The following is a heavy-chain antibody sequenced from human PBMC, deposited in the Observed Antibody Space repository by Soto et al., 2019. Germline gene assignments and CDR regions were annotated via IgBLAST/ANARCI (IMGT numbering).Heavy chain of an antibody. CDR2: IYHSGST. CDR1: SGSISSSNW. D-gene: IGHD2-15*01. V-gene: IGHV4-4*02. J-gene: IGHJ3*02. Sequence: QVQLQESGPGLVKPSGTLSLTCAVSSGSISSSNWWSWVRQPPGKGLEWIGEIYHSGSTNYNPSLKSRGTISVDKSKNQFSLKLSSVTAADTAVYYCASPPAGYGSGGSCRGAFDIWGQGTMVTVSS. CDR3: ASPPAGYGSGGSCRGAFDI.